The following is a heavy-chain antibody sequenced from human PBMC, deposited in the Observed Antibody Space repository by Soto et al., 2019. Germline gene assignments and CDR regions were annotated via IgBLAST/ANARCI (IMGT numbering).Heavy chain of an antibody. CDR3: ARGALGPRPLTYAEYFQH. CDR2: ISAYNGNT. V-gene: IGHV1-18*01. CDR1: GYTFTSYG. Sequence: GAPVKGSCKASGYTFTSYGISWGRQGPGQRLEWMGWISAYNGNTNYAQKLQGRVTMTTDTSTSTAYMELRSLRSDDTAVYYCARGALGPRPLTYAEYFQHWGQGTLVTVSS. J-gene: IGHJ1*01. D-gene: IGHD3-16*01.